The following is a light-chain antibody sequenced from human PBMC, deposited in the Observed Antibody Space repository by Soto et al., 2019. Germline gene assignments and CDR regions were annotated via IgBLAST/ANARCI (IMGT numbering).Light chain of an antibody. V-gene: IGLV2-14*01. CDR3: SSYTTSHTLV. J-gene: IGLJ2*01. CDR1: SSDVGASDY. CDR2: EIS. Sequence: QSALTQPASVSESPGQSITISCTGTSSDVGASDYVSWYQQHPDKAPQLIIYEISNRPSGVSNRFSGSKSGNTASLTISGLQAEDESDYYCSSYTTSHTLVFGGGTKLTVL.